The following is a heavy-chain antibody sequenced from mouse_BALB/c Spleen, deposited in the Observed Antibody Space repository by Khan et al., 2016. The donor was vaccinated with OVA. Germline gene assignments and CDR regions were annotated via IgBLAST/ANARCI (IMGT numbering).Heavy chain of an antibody. D-gene: IGHD2-1*01. CDR3: ARDGNYFYAMDY. V-gene: IGHV14-3*02. CDR1: GFNIKDTY. J-gene: IGHJ4*01. CDR2: IDPANGNT. Sequence: VQLKQSGAELVKPGASVKSSCTASGFNIKDTYMHWVKQRPEQGLEWIGRIDPANGNTKYDPKFQGKATITADTSSNTAYLQLSRLTSEDTAVYYCARDGNYFYAMDYWGQGTSVTVSS.